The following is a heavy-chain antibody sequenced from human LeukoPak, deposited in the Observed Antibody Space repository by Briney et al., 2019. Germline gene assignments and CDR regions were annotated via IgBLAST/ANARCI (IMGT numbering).Heavy chain of an antibody. CDR2: ISYDGSNK. Sequence: GGSLRLSCAASGFTFSNYGMHWVRQAPGKGLERVAVISYDGSNKYYADSVKGRVTISRDNSENTLFLQMNSLRAEDTAVYYCAKDYYDSSGPDYWGQGTLVTVSS. CDR1: GFTFSNYG. D-gene: IGHD3-22*01. J-gene: IGHJ4*02. CDR3: AKDYYDSSGPDY. V-gene: IGHV3-30*18.